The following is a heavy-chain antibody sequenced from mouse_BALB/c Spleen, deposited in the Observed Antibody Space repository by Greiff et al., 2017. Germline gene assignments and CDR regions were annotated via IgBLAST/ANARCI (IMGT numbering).Heavy chain of an antibody. CDR2: INPSNGRT. D-gene: IGHD1-2*01. CDR3: ARGAHYYGYRAMDY. Sequence: QVQLQQPGAELVKPGASVKLSCKASGYTFTSYWMHWVKQRPGQGLEWIGEINPSNGRTNYNEKFKSKATLTVDKSSSTAYMQLSSLTSEDSAVYYCARGAHYYGYRAMDYWGQGTSVTVSS. CDR1: GYTFTSYW. J-gene: IGHJ4*01. V-gene: IGHV1S81*02.